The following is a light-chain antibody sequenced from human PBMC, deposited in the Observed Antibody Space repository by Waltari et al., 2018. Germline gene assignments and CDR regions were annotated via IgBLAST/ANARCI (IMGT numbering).Light chain of an antibody. V-gene: IGKV3-15*01. J-gene: IGKJ1*01. CDR1: HSVMDN. CDR3: QQYYNWPPWT. CDR2: GAS. Sequence: ERVMTQSPVTLSVSPGERATLSCRASHSVMDNVAWYQKKPGQAPRLLIYGASTRATGIPARFSGSGSGTEFTLTISSMQPEDFAVYYCQQYYNWPPWTFGQGTKVEIK.